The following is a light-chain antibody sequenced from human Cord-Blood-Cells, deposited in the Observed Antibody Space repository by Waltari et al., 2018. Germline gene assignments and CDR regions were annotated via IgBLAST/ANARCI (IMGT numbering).Light chain of an antibody. J-gene: IGKJ3*01. Sequence: DIVMTQSPLSLPVTPSEPASISCRSSQSLLHSNGYNHLDWYLQKPGQSQQLLNYLGSTRASGVPDRFSGSGSGTDFTLKISRVEAENVGVYYCMQALQTPPFTFGPGTKVDIK. V-gene: IGKV2-28*01. CDR3: MQALQTPPFT. CDR2: LGS. CDR1: QSLLHSNGYNH.